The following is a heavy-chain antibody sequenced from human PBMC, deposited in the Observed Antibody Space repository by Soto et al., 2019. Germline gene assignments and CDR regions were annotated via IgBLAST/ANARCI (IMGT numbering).Heavy chain of an antibody. CDR3: AKGIRYCSGGSCYNWFDP. CDR1: GFTFSSYA. V-gene: IGHV3-23*01. J-gene: IGHJ5*01. D-gene: IGHD2-15*01. CDR2: ISGSGGST. Sequence: EVQLLESGGGLVQPGGSLRLSCAASGFTFSSYAMSWVRQAPGKGLEWVSAISGSGGSTYYADSVKGRFTISRDNSKNTLYLQMIILRAENTAVYYCAKGIRYCSGGSCYNWFDPWGKGTLVTVSS.